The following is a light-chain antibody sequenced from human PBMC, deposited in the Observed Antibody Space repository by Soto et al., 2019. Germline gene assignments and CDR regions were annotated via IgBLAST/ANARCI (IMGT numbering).Light chain of an antibody. CDR1: QSVSNNY. CDR2: GAS. J-gene: IGKJ1*01. V-gene: IGKV3-20*01. Sequence: ESVLTQSPGPLSLSPGERATLSCRASQSVSNNYLAWYQQTPGQAPRLLIYGASNTATGIPDRFSGSGSGTDFTLTISRLEPEDFAVYYCQQYGTSGTFGQGTKVDIK. CDR3: QQYGTSGT.